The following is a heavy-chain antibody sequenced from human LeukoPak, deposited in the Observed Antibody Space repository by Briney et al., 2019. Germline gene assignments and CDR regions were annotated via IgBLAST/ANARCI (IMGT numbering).Heavy chain of an antibody. J-gene: IGHJ5*02. CDR1: GGTFSSYA. D-gene: IGHD3-3*01. V-gene: IGHV1-69*05. CDR3: ARDRTYDFWSGRGWFDP. Sequence: GSSVKASCKASGGTFSSYAISWVRQAPGQGLEWMGGIIPIFGTANYAQKFQGRVTITTDESTSTAYMELSSLRSEDTAVYYCARDRTYDFWSGRGWFDPWGQGTLVTVSS. CDR2: IIPIFGTA.